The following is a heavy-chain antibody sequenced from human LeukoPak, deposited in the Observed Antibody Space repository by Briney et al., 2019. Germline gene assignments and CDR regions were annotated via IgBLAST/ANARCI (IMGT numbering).Heavy chain of an antibody. V-gene: IGHV3-30*03. CDR2: ISYDGSNK. CDR1: GFTFSSYA. CDR3: LVTTRSRGFDY. Sequence: GRSLRLSCAASGFTFSSYAMHWVRQAPGKGLEWVAVISYDGSNKYYADSVKGRFTISRYNSKNTLYLQMNSLRAEDTAVYYCLVTTRSRGFDYWGQGTLVTVSS. D-gene: IGHD1/OR15-1a*01. J-gene: IGHJ4*02.